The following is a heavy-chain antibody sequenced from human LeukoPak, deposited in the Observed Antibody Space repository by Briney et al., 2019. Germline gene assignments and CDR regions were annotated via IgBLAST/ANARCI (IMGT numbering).Heavy chain of an antibody. V-gene: IGHV3-23*01. Sequence: SGGSLRLSCAVSGLTFNNYAMSWVRQAPGKGLEWVSAISKSGDHIYYAASAKGRFTIYRDNSKNTQYLQMNSLRAEDTAVYYCATSWGPDTSAFRWGRDGMDVWGQGTTVIV. D-gene: IGHD3-16*01. CDR2: ISKSGDHI. CDR3: ATSWGPDTSAFRWGRDGMDV. J-gene: IGHJ6*02. CDR1: GLTFNNYA.